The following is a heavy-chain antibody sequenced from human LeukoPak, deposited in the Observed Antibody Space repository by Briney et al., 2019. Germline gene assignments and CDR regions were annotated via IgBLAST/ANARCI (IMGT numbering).Heavy chain of an antibody. CDR3: ARGPITMVRGALRYYYGMDV. J-gene: IGHJ6*04. V-gene: IGHV4-34*01. CDR2: INHSGST. Sequence: SGTLSLTCAVYGGSFSGYYWSWIRQPPGKGLEWIGEINHSGSTNYNPSLKSRVTISVDTSKNQFSLKLSSVTAADTAVYYCARGPITMVRGALRYYYGMDVWGKGTTVTVSS. D-gene: IGHD3-10*01. CDR1: GGSFSGYY.